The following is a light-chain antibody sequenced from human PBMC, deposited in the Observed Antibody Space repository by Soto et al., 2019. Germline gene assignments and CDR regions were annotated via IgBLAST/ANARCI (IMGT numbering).Light chain of an antibody. J-gene: IGKJ1*01. Sequence: EIVLTQSPGTLSLSPGVRATLSCRASQTVIKSYLAWYQQKPGQAPRLLIYHASNRVTGIPDRFSGSGSGTDFTLTISRLEPEDFAVYHCQQYGGSPGTFGQGTKVEI. CDR1: QTVIKSY. V-gene: IGKV3-20*01. CDR2: HAS. CDR3: QQYGGSPGT.